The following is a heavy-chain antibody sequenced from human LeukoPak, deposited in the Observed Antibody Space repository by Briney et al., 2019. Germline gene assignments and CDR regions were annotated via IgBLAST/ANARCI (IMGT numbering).Heavy chain of an antibody. Sequence: GGSLRLSCAASGFTFSSYSMNWVRQAPGKGLEWVSVIGGSGGNTYYADSVKGRFTISRDNSKNTLYLQINSLRAEDTALYYCARQWVVQGAFDIWGQGTMVTVSS. CDR1: GFTFSSYS. CDR3: ARQWVVQGAFDI. D-gene: IGHD6-19*01. CDR2: IGGSGGNT. J-gene: IGHJ3*02. V-gene: IGHV3-23*01.